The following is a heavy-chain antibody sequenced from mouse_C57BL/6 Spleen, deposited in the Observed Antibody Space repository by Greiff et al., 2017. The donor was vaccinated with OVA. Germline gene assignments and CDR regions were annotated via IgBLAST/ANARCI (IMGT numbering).Heavy chain of an antibody. Sequence: VQLVESGPGLVQPSQSLSITCTVSGFSLTSYGVHWVRQSPGKGLEWLGVIWSGGSTDYNAAFISRLSISKDNSKSQVFFKMNSLQADDTAIYYCASNYYWYFDVWGTGTTVTVSS. J-gene: IGHJ1*03. V-gene: IGHV2-2*01. CDR1: GFSLTSYG. CDR3: ASNYYWYFDV. CDR2: IWSGGST.